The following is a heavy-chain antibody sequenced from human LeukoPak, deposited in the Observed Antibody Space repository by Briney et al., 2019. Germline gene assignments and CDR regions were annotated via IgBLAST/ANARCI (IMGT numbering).Heavy chain of an antibody. V-gene: IGHV3-53*01. Sequence: GGSLRLSREASGVTVSSSFMSWVRLAPGQGLEWVSIIYGGGSTYYPDSVKGRFTISRDNSKNPLYLQLDSLRADDTAVHYCARIQFWSWRAFDIWGQGTTVTVSS. CDR3: ARIQFWSWRAFDI. CDR2: IYGGGST. D-gene: IGHD5-18*01. CDR1: GVTVSSSF. J-gene: IGHJ3*02.